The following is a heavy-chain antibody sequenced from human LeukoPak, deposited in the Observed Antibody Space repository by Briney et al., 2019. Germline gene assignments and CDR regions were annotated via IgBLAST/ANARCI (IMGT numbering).Heavy chain of an antibody. V-gene: IGHV3-30*02. J-gene: IGHJ4*02. CDR2: IRYDGSNK. CDR3: AKDRAVRGVIIVD. D-gene: IGHD3-10*01. CDR1: GFTFSSYG. Sequence: PGGSLRLSCAASGFTFSSYGMHWVRQAPGKGLEGVAFIRYDGSNKYYADSVKGRFTISRDNSKNTLYLQMNSLRAEDTAVYYCAKDRAVRGVIIVDWGQGTLVTVSS.